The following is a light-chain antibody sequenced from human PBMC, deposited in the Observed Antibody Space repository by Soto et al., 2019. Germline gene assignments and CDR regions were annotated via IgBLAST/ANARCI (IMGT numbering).Light chain of an antibody. Sequence: DIQMTQSPSTLSGSVGDRVTITCRASRGISNSLAWYQQKPGKAPKLLIYAASTLQSGVPSRFSGSGSGTEFTLTVSSLQPEDFATYYCQQFNSFSFNFGPGTKVDIK. CDR2: AAS. CDR3: QQFNSFSFN. CDR1: RGISNS. V-gene: IGKV1-9*01. J-gene: IGKJ3*01.